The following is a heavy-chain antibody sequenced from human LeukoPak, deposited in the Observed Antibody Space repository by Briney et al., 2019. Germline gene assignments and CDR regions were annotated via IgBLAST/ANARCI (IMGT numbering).Heavy chain of an antibody. J-gene: IGHJ3*02. Sequence: GGSLRLSCSASGFTFSSYPMHWVRQAPGKGLEYVSAISSNGGSTYYADSVKGRFTTSRDNSKNTLYLQMSILRPEDTAVYYCVKDLRVPLDSFDIWGQGTMVTVSS. D-gene: IGHD3-10*01. V-gene: IGHV3-64D*06. CDR2: ISSNGGST. CDR3: VKDLRVPLDSFDI. CDR1: GFTFSSYP.